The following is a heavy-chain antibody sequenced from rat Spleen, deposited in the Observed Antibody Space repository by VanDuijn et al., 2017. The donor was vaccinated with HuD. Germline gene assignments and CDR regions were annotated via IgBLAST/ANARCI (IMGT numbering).Heavy chain of an antibody. J-gene: IGHJ2*01. V-gene: IGHV5S23*01. CDR2: ISPSGGST. Sequence: EVQLVESGGGLVQPGRSLKLSCAASGFTFSNYDMAWVRQAPTKGLEWVASISPSGGSTYYRDSVKGRFTVSRENAKRTLFLQMDSLRSEDTATYYCTRGGYDFDYWGQGVMVTVSS. CDR3: TRGGYDFDY. D-gene: IGHD1-12*01. CDR1: GFTFSNYD.